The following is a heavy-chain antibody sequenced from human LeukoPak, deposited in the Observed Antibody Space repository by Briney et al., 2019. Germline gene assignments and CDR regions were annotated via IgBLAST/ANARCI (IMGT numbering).Heavy chain of an antibody. CDR1: GGSFSGYY. V-gene: IGHV4-34*01. CDR2: INHSGST. Sequence: PSETLSLTCAVYGGSFSGYYWSRLRQPPGKGLEWIGEINHSGSTNYNPSLKSRVTISVDTSKNQFSLKLSSVTAADTAVYYCARGGIVVVPAAIFNYYYYYGMDVWGQGTTVTVSS. CDR3: ARGGIVVVPAAIFNYYYYYGMDV. D-gene: IGHD2-2*01. J-gene: IGHJ6*02.